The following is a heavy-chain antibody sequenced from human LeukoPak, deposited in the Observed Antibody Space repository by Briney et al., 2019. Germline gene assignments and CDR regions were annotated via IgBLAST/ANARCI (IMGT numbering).Heavy chain of an antibody. Sequence: GASVKVSCKASGYTFTSYDINWVRQATGQGLEWVGWMNPNSGNTGYAQKFQGRVTMTRNTSISTAYMELSSLRSEDTAVYYCARDTYYDFWSGYDDYWGQGTLVTVSS. D-gene: IGHD3-3*01. CDR1: GYTFTSYD. CDR3: ARDTYYDFWSGYDDY. CDR2: MNPNSGNT. V-gene: IGHV1-8*01. J-gene: IGHJ4*02.